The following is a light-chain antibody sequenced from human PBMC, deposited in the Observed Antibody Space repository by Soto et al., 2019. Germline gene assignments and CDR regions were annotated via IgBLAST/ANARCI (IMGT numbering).Light chain of an antibody. CDR3: QSYDSSLSGWV. J-gene: IGLJ3*02. V-gene: IGLV1-40*01. Sequence: QAVVTQPHSVSGAPGQRVTISCTGSSSNIGAGYDVHWYQQLPGTAPKLLIYGNSNRPSGVPDRFSGSKSGTSASLAITGLQAEDEADDYCQSYDSSLSGWVFGGGTKLTVL. CDR2: GNS. CDR1: SSNIGAGYD.